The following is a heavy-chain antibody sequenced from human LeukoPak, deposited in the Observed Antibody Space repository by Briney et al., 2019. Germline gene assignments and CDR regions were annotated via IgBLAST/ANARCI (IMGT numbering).Heavy chain of an antibody. CDR2: INHSGST. D-gene: IGHD3-10*01. J-gene: IGHJ4*02. V-gene: IGHV4-34*01. CDR1: GGSFSGYY. CDR3: ARGRILWFGELLDY. Sequence: SETLSLTCAVYGGSFSGYYWSWIRQPPGKGLAWIGEINHSGSTNYNPSLKSRVTISVDTSKNQFSLKLSSVTAADTAVYYCARGRILWFGELLDYWGQGTLVTVSS.